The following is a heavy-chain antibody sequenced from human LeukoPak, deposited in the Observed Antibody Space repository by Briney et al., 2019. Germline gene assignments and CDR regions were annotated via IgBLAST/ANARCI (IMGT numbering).Heavy chain of an antibody. V-gene: IGHV3-9*01. CDR1: GFTFDDYA. Sequence: GRSLRLSCAASGFTFDDYAMHWVRQAPGKGLEWVSGISWNSGSIGYADSVKGRFTISRDNAKNSLYLQMNSLRAEDTALYYCAKDKIYHILTGTHYGMDVWGQGTTVTVSS. CDR3: AKDKIYHILTGTHYGMDV. D-gene: IGHD3-9*01. CDR2: ISWNSGSI. J-gene: IGHJ6*02.